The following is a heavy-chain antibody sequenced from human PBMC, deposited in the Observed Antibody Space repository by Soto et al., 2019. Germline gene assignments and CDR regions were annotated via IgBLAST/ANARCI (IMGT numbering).Heavy chain of an antibody. V-gene: IGHV1-69*02. CDR3: ARAQGYCSSTSCYNWFDP. D-gene: IGHD2-2*01. CDR1: GGTFSSYT. CDR2: IIPILGIA. Sequence: QVQLVQSGAEVKKPGSSVKVSCKASGGTFSSYTISWVRQAPGQGLEWMGRIIPILGIANYAQKFQGRVKITADKSTSTAYMELSSLRSEATAVYYCARAQGYCSSTSCYNWFDPWGQGTLVTVSS. J-gene: IGHJ5*02.